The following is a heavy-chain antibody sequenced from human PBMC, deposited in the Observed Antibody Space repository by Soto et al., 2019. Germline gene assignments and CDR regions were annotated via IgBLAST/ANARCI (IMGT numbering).Heavy chain of an antibody. J-gene: IGHJ4*02. Sequence: QLVESGGGLVQPGESLRLSCAASGFTFSSHWINWIRQTPGRGLEWLAVIKQDGSEKYYVDSVKGRFTVSRDNAKNLAYLQMNSLRVDDTAVYYCARDWYMDYWGQGTLVTVSS. V-gene: IGHV3-7*04. CDR3: ARDWYMDY. D-gene: IGHD1-20*01. CDR1: GFTFSSHW. CDR2: IKQDGSEK.